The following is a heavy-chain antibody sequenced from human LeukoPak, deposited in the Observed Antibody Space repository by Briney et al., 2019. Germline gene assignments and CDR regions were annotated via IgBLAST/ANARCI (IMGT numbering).Heavy chain of an antibody. D-gene: IGHD3-10*01. CDR1: GGSFSGYY. CDR2: INHSGST. CDR3: ARGRLYITMGRGVTNAPYFDY. Sequence: SQTLSLTCAVYGGSFSGYYWSWIRQPPGKGLEWIGEINHSGSTNYNPSLKSRVTISIDTSKKQFSLRLSSVTAADTAVYYCARGRLYITMGRGVTNAPYFDYWGQGTLVTVSS. V-gene: IGHV4-34*01. J-gene: IGHJ4*02.